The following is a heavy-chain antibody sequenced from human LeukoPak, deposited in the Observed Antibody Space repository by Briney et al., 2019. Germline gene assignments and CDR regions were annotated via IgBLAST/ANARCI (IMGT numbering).Heavy chain of an antibody. CDR2: ISSSSSYI. V-gene: IGHV3-21*01. CDR3: AQTGYDSSGYQDY. D-gene: IGHD3-22*01. J-gene: IGHJ4*02. Sequence: GGSLRHSCAASGFTFSSYSMNWVRQAPGKGLEWVSSISSSSSYIYYADSVKGRFTISRDNAKNSLYLQMNSLRAEDTAVYYCAQTGYDSSGYQDYWGQGTLVTVSS. CDR1: GFTFSSYS.